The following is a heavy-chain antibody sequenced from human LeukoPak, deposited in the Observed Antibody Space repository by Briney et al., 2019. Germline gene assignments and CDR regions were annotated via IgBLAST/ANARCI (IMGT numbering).Heavy chain of an antibody. CDR1: GFTFSSYA. J-gene: IGHJ4*02. D-gene: IGHD3-22*01. CDR2: ISGSGGST. Sequence: GGSLRLSCAASGFTFSSYAMSWVRQAPGKGLEWVSAISGSGGSTYYADSVKGRLTISRDNSKNTLYLQMNSLRAEDTAVYYCAKGDSMIVEVDFDYWGQGTLVTVSS. V-gene: IGHV3-23*01. CDR3: AKGDSMIVEVDFDY.